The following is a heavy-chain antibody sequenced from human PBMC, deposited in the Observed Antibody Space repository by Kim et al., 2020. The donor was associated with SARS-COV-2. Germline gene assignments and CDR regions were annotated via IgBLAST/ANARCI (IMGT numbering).Heavy chain of an antibody. J-gene: IGHJ5*02. CDR1: GYSISSGYY. CDR2: IYHSGYT. V-gene: IGHV4-38-2*02. Sequence: SETLSLTCTVSGYSISSGYYWGWIRQPPGKGLEWIGSIYHSGYTYYNPSLESRVTISVGTSKNQFSLKLRSVTAADTAMYYCARDRPYDSTPPWFDPWGQGTLVTVSS. CDR3: ARDRPYDSTPPWFDP. D-gene: IGHD3-22*01.